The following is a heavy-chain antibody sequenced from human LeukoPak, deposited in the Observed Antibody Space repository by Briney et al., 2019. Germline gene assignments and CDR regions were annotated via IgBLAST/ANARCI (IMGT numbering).Heavy chain of an antibody. J-gene: IGHJ5*02. CDR2: IYYSGST. Sequence: SETLSLTCTVSGGSISSGGYYWSWIRQHPGKGLEWIGYIYYSGSTYYNPSLKSRVTISVDTSKNQFSLKLSSVTAADTAVYYCARSTGIAAAGTVNWFDPWGQGTLVTVSS. D-gene: IGHD6-13*01. V-gene: IGHV4-31*03. CDR1: GGSISSGGYY. CDR3: ARSTGIAAAGTVNWFDP.